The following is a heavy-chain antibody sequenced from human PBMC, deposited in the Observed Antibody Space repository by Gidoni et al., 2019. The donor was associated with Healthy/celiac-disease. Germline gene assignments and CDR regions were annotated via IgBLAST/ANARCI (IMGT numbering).Heavy chain of an antibody. CDR1: GGTFSSYA. CDR2: IIPIFGTA. V-gene: IGHV1-69*01. J-gene: IGHJ6*02. D-gene: IGHD4-17*01. Sequence: QVQLVQSGAEVKKPGSSVKVSCKASGGTFSSYAISWVRQAPGQGLEWMGGIIPIFGTANYAQKFQGRVTITADESTSTAYMELSSLRSEDTAVYYCAAPPFDYGDYVFVDGEARPYGMDVWGQGTTVTVSS. CDR3: AAPPFDYGDYVFVDGEARPYGMDV.